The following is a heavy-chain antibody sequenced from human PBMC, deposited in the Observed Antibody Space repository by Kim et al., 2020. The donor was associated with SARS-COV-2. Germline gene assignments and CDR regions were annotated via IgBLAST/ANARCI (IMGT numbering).Heavy chain of an antibody. CDR3: AHGAGGDY. D-gene: IGHD3-10*01. CDR2: RNK. V-gene: IGHV3-30*01. J-gene: IGHJ4*02. Sequence: RNKYYVDSVKGRSTTSRDNSKNTLYLQMNRLRAEDTAVYYCAHGAGGDYWGQGTLVTVSS.